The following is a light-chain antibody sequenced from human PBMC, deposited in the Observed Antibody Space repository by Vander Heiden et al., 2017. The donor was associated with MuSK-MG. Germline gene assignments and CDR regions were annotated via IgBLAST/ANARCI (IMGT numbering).Light chain of an antibody. CDR2: SAS. CDR3: RQTDTPPYA. Sequence: DIPMTQSPSSLSASVGDRVTITCRASQNIGTYLSWYQEKPGKAPKMLIYSASFLQSGVPSTFSGGGSDTDFVRTITSLQPEDFATYYCRQTDTPPYAFGQGTKVEI. J-gene: IGKJ2*01. V-gene: IGKV1-39*01. CDR1: QNIGTY.